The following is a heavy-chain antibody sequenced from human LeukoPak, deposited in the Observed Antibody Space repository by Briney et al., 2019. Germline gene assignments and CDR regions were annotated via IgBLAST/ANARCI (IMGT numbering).Heavy chain of an antibody. D-gene: IGHD3-22*01. CDR1: GFTFSNAW. Sequence: GGSLRLSCAASGFTFSNAWMSWVRQAPGKGLEWVGRIKSKTDGGTTDYAAPVKGRFTISRDDSKNTLYLQMNSLKTEDTAVYYCTTRAAYYYDSSGYYLDYWGQGTLVTVSS. V-gene: IGHV3-15*01. J-gene: IGHJ4*02. CDR3: TTRAAYYYDSSGYYLDY. CDR2: IKSKTDGGTT.